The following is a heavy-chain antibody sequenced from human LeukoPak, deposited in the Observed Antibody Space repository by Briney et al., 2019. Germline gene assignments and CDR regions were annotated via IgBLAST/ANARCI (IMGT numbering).Heavy chain of an antibody. D-gene: IGHD3-9*01. J-gene: IGHJ5*02. CDR1: GFTVSSNY. CDR2: IHSGGST. V-gene: IGHV3-66*02. Sequence: PGGSLRLSCAASGFTVSSNYMSWVRQAPGKGLEWVSVIHSGGSTYYADSVKGRFTISRDNSKNTLYLQMNSLRAEDTAVYYCARADYDILTGYSDDNWFDPWGQGTLVTVSS. CDR3: ARADYDILTGYSDDNWFDP.